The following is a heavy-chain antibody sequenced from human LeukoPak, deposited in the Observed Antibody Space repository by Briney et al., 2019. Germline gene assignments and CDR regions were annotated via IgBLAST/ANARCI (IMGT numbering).Heavy chain of an antibody. Sequence: QPGGSLRLSCAASGFTFSSYAMSWVRQAPGKGLEWVSAISGSGGGTYYADSVKGRFTISRDNSKNTLWLQMNSLRAEDTAVYYCAKDRLSDYGAPTDAFDIWGQGTMVTVSS. V-gene: IGHV3-23*01. J-gene: IGHJ3*02. D-gene: IGHD4-17*01. CDR1: GFTFSSYA. CDR3: AKDRLSDYGAPTDAFDI. CDR2: ISGSGGGT.